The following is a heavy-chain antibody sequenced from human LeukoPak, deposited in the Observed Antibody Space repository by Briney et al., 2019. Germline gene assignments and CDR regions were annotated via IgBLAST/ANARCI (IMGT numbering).Heavy chain of an antibody. Sequence: GASVKVSCRASGYRFTSYDISWVRQAPGQGLQWMGVISTYTGNTNYAQSFQGRVTMTTDTSTSTVYMGLRSLTSDDTAVYYCARDQKSGLEVLWRYWGQGTLVTVSS. J-gene: IGHJ4*02. V-gene: IGHV1-18*04. CDR3: ARDQKSGLEVLWRY. CDR2: ISTYTGNT. CDR1: GYRFTSYD. D-gene: IGHD3-3*01.